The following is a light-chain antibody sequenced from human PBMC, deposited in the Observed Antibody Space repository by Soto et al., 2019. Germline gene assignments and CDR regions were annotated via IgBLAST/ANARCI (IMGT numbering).Light chain of an antibody. J-gene: IGKJ4*01. CDR3: QQYNSYPLT. Sequence: DRQLTSSPPALPASVGDRSTITCRASQSINSWLAWYQQKSGKAPKLLIYKASSLESGVPSRFSGSGSGTEFTLIISSLQPDDFATYYCQQYNSYPLTFGGGTKVDI. CDR1: QSINSW. CDR2: KAS. V-gene: IGKV1-5*03.